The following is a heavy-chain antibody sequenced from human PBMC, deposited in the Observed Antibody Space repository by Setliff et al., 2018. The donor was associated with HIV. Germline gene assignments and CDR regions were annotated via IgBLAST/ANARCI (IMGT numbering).Heavy chain of an antibody. CDR1: GITLSSYC. D-gene: IGHD3-22*01. CDR2: ISQDAKET. J-gene: IGHJ4*02. Sequence: PGGSLRLSCVVSGITLSSYCMSWVRQVPGKGLEWVASISQDAKETYYVDSVKGRFTISRDNAKNSLFLQMNSLRAEDTAVYYCARVGTQENSVYRSLAHWGQGTLVTVSS. V-gene: IGHV3-7*05. CDR3: ARVGTQENSVYRSLAH.